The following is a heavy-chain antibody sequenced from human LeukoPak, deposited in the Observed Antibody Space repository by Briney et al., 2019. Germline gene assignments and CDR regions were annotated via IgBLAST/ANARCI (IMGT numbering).Heavy chain of an antibody. J-gene: IGHJ3*02. CDR3: AREGLGSSSWYAASDAFDI. CDR2: IIPIFGTA. Sequence: ASVKVSCKASGGTFSSYAISWVRQAPGQGLEWMGGIIPIFGTANYAQKFQGRVTITAGESTSTAYMELSSLRSEDTAVYYCAREGLGSSSWYAASDAFDIWGQGTMVTVSS. V-gene: IGHV1-69*13. CDR1: GGTFSSYA. D-gene: IGHD6-13*01.